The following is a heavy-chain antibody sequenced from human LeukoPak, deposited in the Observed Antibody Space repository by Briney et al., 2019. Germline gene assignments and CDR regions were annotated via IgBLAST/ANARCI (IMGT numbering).Heavy chain of an antibody. CDR3: AKRVTGYSSGWYPRGGMDV. J-gene: IGHJ6*02. Sequence: GGSLRLSCAASGFTFSRYSMHLVRQTPGKGLEWVAVIWYDGSNKNYADSVKGRFIISRDNSKNTLYLQMNSLRAEDTAVYYCAKRVTGYSSGWYPRGGMDVWGQGTTVTVSS. CDR1: GFTFSRYS. V-gene: IGHV3-33*06. CDR2: IWYDGSNK. D-gene: IGHD6-19*01.